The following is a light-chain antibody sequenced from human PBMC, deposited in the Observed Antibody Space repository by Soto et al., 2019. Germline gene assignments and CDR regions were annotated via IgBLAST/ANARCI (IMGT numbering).Light chain of an antibody. CDR1: QSISNY. J-gene: IGKJ1*01. CDR2: AAS. CDR3: QKYKSAPRT. Sequence: DIPMTQSPSSLSASVGDRVTITCRASQSISNYLAWVQQKPGKVPKLLIYAASTLQSGVPSRFSGSGSGTDFTLTISSLQPEDVATYYCQKYKSAPRTFGQGTKVEIK. V-gene: IGKV1-27*01.